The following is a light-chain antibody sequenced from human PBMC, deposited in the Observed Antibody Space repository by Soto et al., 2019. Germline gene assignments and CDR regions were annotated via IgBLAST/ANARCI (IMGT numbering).Light chain of an antibody. J-gene: IGLJ1*01. CDR3: QSYDSSLRGV. Sequence: QSVLTQPPSVSGAPGQRVTISCTGSSSNIGAGYDVHWYQQFPGTAPKLLIYGNSNRPSGVPDRFSGSKSGTSASLAITGLQAEDEADYYCQSYDSSLRGVFGTGTKVTVL. CDR2: GNS. CDR1: SSNIGAGYD. V-gene: IGLV1-40*01.